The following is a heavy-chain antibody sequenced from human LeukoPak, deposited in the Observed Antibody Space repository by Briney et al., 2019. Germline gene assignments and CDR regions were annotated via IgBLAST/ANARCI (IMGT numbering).Heavy chain of an antibody. CDR1: GFTFSSYA. V-gene: IGHV3-23*01. Sequence: GGSLRLSCAASGFTFSSYAMSWVRQAPGKGLEWVSAISGSGGSTYYADSVKGRFTISRDNSKNTLYLQTNSLRAEDTAVYYCAKPPTWLQLVPYWGQGTLVTVSS. D-gene: IGHD6-13*01. J-gene: IGHJ4*02. CDR3: AKPPTWLQLVPY. CDR2: ISGSGGST.